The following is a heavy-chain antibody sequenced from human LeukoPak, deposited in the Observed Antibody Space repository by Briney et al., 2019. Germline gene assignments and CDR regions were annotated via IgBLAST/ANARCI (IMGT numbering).Heavy chain of an antibody. CDR2: INRSGGST. J-gene: IGHJ5*02. Sequence: ASVKVSCKASGYSFTSYYMHWVRQAPGQGLEWLGIINRSGGSTSYAQRFQGRITMTRDTSATTVYMDLSSLRSEDTATYYCARGPPGRVHDSSKRGLFDPWGQGTLVIVSS. CDR1: GYSFTSYY. CDR3: ARGPPGRVHDSSKRGLFDP. V-gene: IGHV1-46*01. D-gene: IGHD6-13*01.